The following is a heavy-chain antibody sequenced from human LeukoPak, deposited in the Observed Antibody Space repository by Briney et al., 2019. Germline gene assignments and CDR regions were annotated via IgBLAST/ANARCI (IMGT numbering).Heavy chain of an antibody. CDR2: XSGSGGST. Sequence: PGGSLRLSCAASGFTFSSYAMSWVRQAPGKGLEWVSXXSGSGGSTYYADSVKGRFTISRDNSKNTLYLQMNSLRAEDTAVYYCATPGEITMVRGVIYYFDYWGQGTLVTVSS. CDR3: ATPGEITMVRGVIYYFDY. J-gene: IGHJ4*02. CDR1: GFTFSSYA. D-gene: IGHD3-10*01. V-gene: IGHV3-23*01.